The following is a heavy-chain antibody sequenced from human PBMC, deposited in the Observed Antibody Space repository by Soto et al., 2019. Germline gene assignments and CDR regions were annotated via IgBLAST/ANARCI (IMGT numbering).Heavy chain of an antibody. CDR3: THSESALNDY. V-gene: IGHV2-5*02. Sequence: QITLKESGPTLVKPTHTLTLTCTFSGFSLFTRGVGVCWIRQPPGKALEWLALIYWDDDKRYSPSLKSRLTITKDTSKKQVVLTMTNMEAVDTATYYCTHSESALNDYWGQGTLVTVSS. J-gene: IGHJ4*02. CDR2: IYWDDDK. D-gene: IGHD2-8*01. CDR1: GFSLFTRGVG.